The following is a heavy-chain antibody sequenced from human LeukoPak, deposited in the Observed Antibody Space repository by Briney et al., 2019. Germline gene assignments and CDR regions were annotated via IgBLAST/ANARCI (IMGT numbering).Heavy chain of an antibody. CDR3: AKVVALLLWFGEFTIGV. V-gene: IGHV3-23*01. Sequence: GGSLRLSCGASGFTFSSYSMSWVRQAPGKGLEWVSAISGSGGSTYYADSVKGRFTISRDNSKNTLYLQMNSLRAEDTAVYYCAKVVALLLWFGEFTIGVLGKGTTVTVSS. CDR1: GFTFSSYS. D-gene: IGHD3-10*01. CDR2: ISGSGGST. J-gene: IGHJ6*04.